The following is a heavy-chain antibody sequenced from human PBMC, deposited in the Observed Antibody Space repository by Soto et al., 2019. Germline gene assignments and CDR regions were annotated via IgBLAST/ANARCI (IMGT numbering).Heavy chain of an antibody. J-gene: IGHJ4*02. CDR1: GFTFSSYS. V-gene: IGHV5-51*01. Sequence: PGESLKISCKASGFTFSSYSLGWVRHMPGKGLQWMGNIFSSDSSAKYSPSFVGQVTISVDRSINIAYLQWSSLKASDTAIYHCGTWRGSSWFDYWGPGTQVTVSS. CDR3: GTWRGSSWFDY. D-gene: IGHD2-2*01. CDR2: IFSSDSSA.